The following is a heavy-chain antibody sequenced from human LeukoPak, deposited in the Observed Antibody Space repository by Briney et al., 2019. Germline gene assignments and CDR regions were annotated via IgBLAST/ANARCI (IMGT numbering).Heavy chain of an antibody. CDR1: GFTFSSYS. Sequence: GGSLRLSCAASGFTFSSYSMNWVRQAPGKGLERVSYISSSSSTIYYADSVKGRFTISRDNAKNSLYLQMNSLRDEDTAVYYCARDGYDFWSGYYTVRAKANWFDPWGQGTLVTVS. CDR3: ARDGYDFWSGYYTVRAKANWFDP. J-gene: IGHJ5*02. V-gene: IGHV3-48*02. CDR2: ISSSSSTI. D-gene: IGHD3-3*01.